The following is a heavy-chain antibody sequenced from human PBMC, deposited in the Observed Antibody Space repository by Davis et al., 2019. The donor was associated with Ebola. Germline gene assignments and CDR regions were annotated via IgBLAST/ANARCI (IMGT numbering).Heavy chain of an antibody. D-gene: IGHD3-10*01. Sequence: AASVKVSCKASEYTFIGYYIHWVRQAPGQGLEWMGWISAYNGNTNYAQKLQGRVTMTTDTSTSTAYMELRSLRSDDTAVYYCAKDEPHYYYGSGSYYTTYYFDYWGQGTLVTVSS. J-gene: IGHJ4*02. CDR1: EYTFIGYY. CDR3: AKDEPHYYYGSGSYYTTYYFDY. V-gene: IGHV1-18*04. CDR2: ISAYNGNT.